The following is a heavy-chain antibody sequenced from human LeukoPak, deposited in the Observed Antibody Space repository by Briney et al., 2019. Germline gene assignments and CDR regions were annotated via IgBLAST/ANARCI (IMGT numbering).Heavy chain of an antibody. D-gene: IGHD2-21*01. CDR2: IRYDGSNK. Sequence: GGSLRLSCAASGFTFSSYGMHWVRQAPGKGLEWVAFIRYDGSNKYYADSVKGRFTISRDNSKNTLYLQMNSLRAEDTAVYYCAKDLAHVDPVAIEHHDYWGQGTLVTVSS. V-gene: IGHV3-30*02. J-gene: IGHJ4*02. CDR3: AKDLAHVDPVAIEHHDY. CDR1: GFTFSSYG.